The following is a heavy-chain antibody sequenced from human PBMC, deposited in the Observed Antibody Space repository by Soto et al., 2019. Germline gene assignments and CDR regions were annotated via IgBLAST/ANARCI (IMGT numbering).Heavy chain of an antibody. CDR1: DGSISSVGYY. CDR2: IYYSGST. D-gene: IGHD3-3*01. V-gene: IGHV4-31*03. Sequence: SQTLSLTCTVADGSISSVGYYWSWIRQHPGKGLEWIGYIYYSGSTYYNPSLKSRVTISVDTSKNQFSLKLSSVTAADTAVYYCARAPFRAYDFWSGYYPNNWFDPWGQGTLVTVSS. J-gene: IGHJ5*02. CDR3: ARAPFRAYDFWSGYYPNNWFDP.